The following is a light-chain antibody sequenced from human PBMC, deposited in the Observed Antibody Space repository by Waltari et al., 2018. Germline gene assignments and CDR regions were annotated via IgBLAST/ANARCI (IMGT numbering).Light chain of an antibody. CDR3: QSADSITTFEV. CDR1: TLPNQY. J-gene: IGLJ3*02. V-gene: IGLV3-25*03. CDR2: KDT. Sequence: SFELTQPPSVSVSPGQTASITCSGETLPNQYTYWYQQKAGQAPVLVIFKDTEGPSGIPGRFSGSSSGIVVTLTITGVRTEDEADYSCQSADSITTFEVFGGGTKLTVL.